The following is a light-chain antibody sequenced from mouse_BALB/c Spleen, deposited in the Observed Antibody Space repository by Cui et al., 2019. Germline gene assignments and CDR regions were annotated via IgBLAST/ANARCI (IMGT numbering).Light chain of an antibody. CDR3: QQWSSNPFT. J-gene: IGKJ4*01. CDR1: SCVSY. CDR2: DTS. V-gene: IGKV4-59*01. Sequence: QIVFTQSPAIMSASPGEKVTMTCSASSCVSYMHWYQQKSGTSPKRWIYDTSKLASGVPARFSGSGSGTSYSLTISSMEAEDAATYYCQQWSSNPFTFGSGTKLEIK.